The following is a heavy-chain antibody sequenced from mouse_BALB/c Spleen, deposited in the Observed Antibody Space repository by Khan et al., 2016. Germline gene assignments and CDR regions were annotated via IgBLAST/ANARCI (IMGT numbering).Heavy chain of an antibody. J-gene: IGHJ3*01. CDR3: VGDFMNDY. D-gene: IGHD1-1*01. V-gene: IGHV3-6*02. CDR2: ITYDGRN. Sequence: EVQLQESGPGLVKPSQSLSLTCSVTGYSITSGYYWNWIRQFPGNKLEWMGSITYDGRNNYNPSLKNRISITRDTSKNHFFLRFNSVTTEDTATYYCVGDFMNDYWGLGTLVTVSA. CDR1: GYSITSGYY.